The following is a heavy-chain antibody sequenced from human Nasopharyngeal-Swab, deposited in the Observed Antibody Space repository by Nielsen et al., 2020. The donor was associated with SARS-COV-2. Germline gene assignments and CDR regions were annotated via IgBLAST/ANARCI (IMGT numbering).Heavy chain of an antibody. J-gene: IGHJ6*02. CDR1: GFTFDDYA. CDR3: ATDATSYYYYGMDV. V-gene: IGHV3-9*01. D-gene: IGHD1-26*01. Sequence: SLKISCAASGFTFDDYAMHWVRQAPGKGLEWVSGISWNSGSIGYADSVKGRFTISRDNAKNSLYLQMNSLGAEDTALYYCATDATSYYYYGMDVWGQGTTVTVSS. CDR2: ISWNSGSI.